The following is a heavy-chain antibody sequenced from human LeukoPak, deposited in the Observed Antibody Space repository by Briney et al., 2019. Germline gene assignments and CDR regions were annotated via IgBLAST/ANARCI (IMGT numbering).Heavy chain of an antibody. CDR3: AKDLYGSGSHFDY. CDR2: INTDGSST. Sequence: GGSLRLSCAAYGFTFSRYWMHWVRQAPGKGLVWVSRINTDGSSTDYADSVKGRFTISRDNAKNSLYLQMNSLRAEDTALYYCAKDLYGSGSHFDYWGQGTLVTVSS. V-gene: IGHV3-74*01. CDR1: GFTFSRYW. D-gene: IGHD3-10*01. J-gene: IGHJ4*02.